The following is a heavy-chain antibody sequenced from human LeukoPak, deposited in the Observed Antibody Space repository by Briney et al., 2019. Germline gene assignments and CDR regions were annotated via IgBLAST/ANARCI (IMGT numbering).Heavy chain of an antibody. V-gene: IGHV3-23*01. CDR2: ITGSGIST. CDR3: AKDNTKTTIDAFDI. CDR1: GFTFSNYA. D-gene: IGHD4-17*01. J-gene: IGHJ3*02. Sequence: GGSLRLSCAASGFTFSNYAMTWFRQAPGKGLEWVSGITGSGISTYYADSVKGRCTISRDNSKNTLYLQMNTLRAEDTAIYYCAKDNTKTTIDAFDIWGQGTMVTVSS.